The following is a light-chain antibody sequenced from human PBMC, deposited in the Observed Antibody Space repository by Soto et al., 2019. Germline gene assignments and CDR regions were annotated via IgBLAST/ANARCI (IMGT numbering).Light chain of an antibody. Sequence: EIVLTQSPGTLSLSPGERASLSCRASQSVSSNSLAWYQQKPGQPPRLLISGAFSRATGIPDRFSGSGSETDFTLTISRLEPEDFAVYYCHQYANPSYTFGKGTKLEI. CDR3: HQYANPSYT. J-gene: IGKJ2*01. CDR2: GAF. CDR1: QSVSSNS. V-gene: IGKV3-20*01.